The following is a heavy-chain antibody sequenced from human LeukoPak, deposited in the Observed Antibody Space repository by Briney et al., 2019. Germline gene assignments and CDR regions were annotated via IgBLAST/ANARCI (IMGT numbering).Heavy chain of an antibody. CDR3: AIDGSSGYYYGGFDY. J-gene: IGHJ4*02. CDR1: GFTFSSYG. CDR2: ISYDGSNK. D-gene: IGHD3-22*01. Sequence: GGSLRLSCAASGFTFSSYGMHWVRQAPGKGLEWVAVISYDGSNKYYADSVKGRFTISRDNSKNTLYLQMNSLRAEDTAVYYCAIDGSSGYYYGGFDYWGQGTLVTVSS. V-gene: IGHV3-30*03.